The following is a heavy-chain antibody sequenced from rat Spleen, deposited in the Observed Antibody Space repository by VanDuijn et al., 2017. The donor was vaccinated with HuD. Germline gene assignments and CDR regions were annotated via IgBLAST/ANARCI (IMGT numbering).Heavy chain of an antibody. V-gene: IGHV3-3*01. CDR2: INSAGST. Sequence: EVQLQESGPGLVKPSQSLSLTCSVTGHSISSGYRWNWIRKFPGNELEWMGYINSAGSTIYNPSLQSRISITRDTSKNQFFLQLNSVTTEDTATYYCARSGAARGFASWGQGSLVTVSS. CDR3: ARSGAARGFAS. D-gene: IGHD1-2*01. CDR1: GHSISSGYR. J-gene: IGHJ3*01.